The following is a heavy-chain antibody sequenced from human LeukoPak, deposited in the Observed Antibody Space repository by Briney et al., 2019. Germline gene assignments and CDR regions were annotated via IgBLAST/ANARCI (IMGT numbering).Heavy chain of an antibody. Sequence: SETLSLTCTVSGGSINNYYWRWIRQPAGKGLEWIGRIYSSGSTNYNPSLKNRVTMSVDTSKNQFSLKLSSVTAADTAVYYCARGGGYYGFDYWGQGTLVTVSS. CDR1: GGSINNYY. J-gene: IGHJ4*02. D-gene: IGHD3-22*01. CDR2: IYSSGST. CDR3: ARGGGYYGFDY. V-gene: IGHV4-4*07.